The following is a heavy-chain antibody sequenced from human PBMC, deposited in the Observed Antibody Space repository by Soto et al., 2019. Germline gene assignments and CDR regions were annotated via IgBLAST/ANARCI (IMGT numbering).Heavy chain of an antibody. CDR1: GGSISSYY. J-gene: IGHJ4*02. CDR2: IYYSGST. D-gene: IGHD3-16*01. CDR3: ARDRWGDSLPYS. Sequence: SETLSLTCTVSGGSISSYYWSWIRQPPGKGLEWIGYIYYSGSTNYNPSLKSRVTISVDTSKNQFSLKLSSVTAADTAVYYCARDRWGDSLPYSWGQGTLVTVSS. V-gene: IGHV4-59*01.